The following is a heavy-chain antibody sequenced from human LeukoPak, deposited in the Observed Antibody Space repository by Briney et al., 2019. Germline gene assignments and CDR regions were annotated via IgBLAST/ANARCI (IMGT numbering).Heavy chain of an antibody. V-gene: IGHV4-38-2*02. Sequence: PSETLSLTCTVSGYSISSGYYWGWIRQPPGKGLEWIGSIYHSGRTFYNPSLKSRVTISVDTSKNQFSLKLTSVTAADTAVYYCAKAIPLLTYVCDYWGQGTLVTVSS. CDR3: AKAIPLLTYVCDY. CDR2: IYHSGRT. CDR1: GYSISSGYY. J-gene: IGHJ4*02. D-gene: IGHD2-8*01.